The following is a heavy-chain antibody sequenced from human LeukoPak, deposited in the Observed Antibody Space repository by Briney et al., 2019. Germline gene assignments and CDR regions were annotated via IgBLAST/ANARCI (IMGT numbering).Heavy chain of an antibody. CDR1: GGSFSGYY. Sequence: KPSETLSLTCAVYGGSFSGYYWSWIRQPPGKGREWIGEINHMGSTNYNPSLKSAVTISVGTSKNQFSLKLSSVPAAATAVYYCARVGYSYGAYYYYYMDVWGKGATVTVSS. CDR3: ARVGYSYGAYYYYYMDV. J-gene: IGHJ6*03. D-gene: IGHD5-18*01. CDR2: INHMGST. V-gene: IGHV4-34*01.